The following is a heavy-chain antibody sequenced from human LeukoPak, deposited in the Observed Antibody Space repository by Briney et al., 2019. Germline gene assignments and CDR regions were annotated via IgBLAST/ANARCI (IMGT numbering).Heavy chain of an antibody. Sequence: GGSLRLSCEASGFPVGSYYLTWVRQAPGKGLEWVSAIYKGGTTYYADSVKGRFTVSRDNSKNSFSLQMNSLSADDTAIYYCAKQRSEVPVAASNYWGQGTLVTVSS. CDR1: GFPVGSYY. CDR2: IYKGGTT. V-gene: IGHV3-53*01. D-gene: IGHD1-14*01. CDR3: AKQRSEVPVAASNY. J-gene: IGHJ4*02.